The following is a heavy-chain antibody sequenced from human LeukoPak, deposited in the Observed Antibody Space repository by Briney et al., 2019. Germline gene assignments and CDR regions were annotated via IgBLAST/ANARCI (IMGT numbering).Heavy chain of an antibody. V-gene: IGHV3-9*01. CDR1: GFTFDDYA. J-gene: IGHJ6*03. CDR2: ISREGGVI. Sequence: GGSLRLSCVASGFTFDDYAMHWVRQAPGEGLEWVSSISREGGVIGYADSVKGRFTISRDNAKNSLYLQMNSLRPEDTALYYCAKDNEGGTYFFDYMDVWGKGTTVTVSS. D-gene: IGHD2/OR15-2a*01. CDR3: AKDNEGGTYFFDYMDV.